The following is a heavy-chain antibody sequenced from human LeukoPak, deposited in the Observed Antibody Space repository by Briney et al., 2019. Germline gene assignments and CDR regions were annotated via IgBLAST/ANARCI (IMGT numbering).Heavy chain of an antibody. V-gene: IGHV1-2*04. Sequence: GASVKVSCKASGYTFTGYYMHWVRQAPGQGLEWMGWINPNSGGTNYAQKFQGWVTMTRDTSISTAYMELSRLRSDDTAVYYCARTADSSGSRVASDYYYGMDVRGQGTTVTVSS. CDR3: ARTADSSGSRVASDYYYGMDV. CDR1: GYTFTGYY. CDR2: INPNSGGT. J-gene: IGHJ6*02. D-gene: IGHD6-19*01.